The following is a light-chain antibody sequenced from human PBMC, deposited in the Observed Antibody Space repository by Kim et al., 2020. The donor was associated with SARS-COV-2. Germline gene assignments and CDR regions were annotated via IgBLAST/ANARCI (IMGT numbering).Light chain of an antibody. V-gene: IGKV3-11*01. Sequence: EIVLTQSPATLSLSPGERATLSCRASQSVSNYLAWYQQKPGQAPRLLIYDASNRATGIPARFSGSESGTDFTLTISSLEPEDFALYYCQQRYSWPLTFGGGTKVDIK. CDR1: QSVSNY. CDR2: DAS. CDR3: QQRYSWPLT. J-gene: IGKJ4*01.